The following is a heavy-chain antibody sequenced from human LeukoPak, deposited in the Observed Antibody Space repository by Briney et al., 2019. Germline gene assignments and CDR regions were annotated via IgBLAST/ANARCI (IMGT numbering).Heavy chain of an antibody. CDR1: GGSFGGYY. CDR3: ATLRLSGYSYGTFDY. CDR2: INHSGST. Sequence: PSETLSLTCAVYGGSFGGYYWSWIRQPPGKGLEWIGEINHSGSTNYNPSLKSRVTISVDTSKNQFSLKLSSVTAADTAVYYCATLRLSGYSYGTFDYWGQGTLVTVSS. J-gene: IGHJ4*02. D-gene: IGHD5-18*01. V-gene: IGHV4-34*01.